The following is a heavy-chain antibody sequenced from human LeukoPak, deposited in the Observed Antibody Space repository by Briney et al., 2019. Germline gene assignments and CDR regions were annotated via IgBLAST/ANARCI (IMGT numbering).Heavy chain of an antibody. CDR1: CGSFSVYY. CDR2: NNRSGST. D-gene: IGHD3-22*01. Sequence: SETLSLTCSLYCGSFSVYYWGWLRQPPGEGRGWIGENNRSGSTNYKPSVKSRDTISVDTSKNQLSLKLRSVTAADTAVYYCARGWPYYGSSGPGNFDYWGQGTLVTVSS. J-gene: IGHJ4*02. CDR3: ARGWPYYGSSGPGNFDY. V-gene: IGHV4-34*01.